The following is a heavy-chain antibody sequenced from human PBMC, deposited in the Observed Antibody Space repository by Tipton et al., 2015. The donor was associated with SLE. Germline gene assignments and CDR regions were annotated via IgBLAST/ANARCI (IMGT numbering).Heavy chain of an antibody. CDR3: ARHRVYGDYDAFDI. D-gene: IGHD4-17*01. V-gene: IGHV4-39*07. Sequence: TLSLTCTVSVGSISSSSYYCGWIRQPPGKGLGWIGCIYYSGRASYNPSLKSRVTISVDTSKNQLSLKLSSVTAADTAVYYCARHRVYGDYDAFDIWGQGTMVTVSS. CDR2: IYYSGRA. J-gene: IGHJ3*02. CDR1: VGSISSSSYY.